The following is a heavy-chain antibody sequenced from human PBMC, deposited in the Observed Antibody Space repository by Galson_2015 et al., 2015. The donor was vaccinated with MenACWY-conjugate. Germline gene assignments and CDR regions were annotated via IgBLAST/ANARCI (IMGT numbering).Heavy chain of an antibody. V-gene: IGHV2-70*04. CDR2: IDWDDDK. J-gene: IGHJ4*02. CDR1: GFSLSTSGMR. D-gene: IGHD6-13*01. Sequence: PALVKPTQTLTLTCTFSGFSLSTSGMRVSWIRQPPGKALEWLARIDWDDDKFYSTSLKTRLTISKDTSKNQVVLTMTNMDPVDTATYYCARMPPAAGTPSYYFDYWGQGTLVTVSS. CDR3: ARMPPAAGTPSYYFDY.